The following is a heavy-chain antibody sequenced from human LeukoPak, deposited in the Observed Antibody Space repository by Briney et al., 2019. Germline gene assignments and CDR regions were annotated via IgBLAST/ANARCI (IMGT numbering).Heavy chain of an antibody. J-gene: IGHJ6*02. V-gene: IGHV3-7*01. CDR3: ARVSGVYYYNYGMDV. D-gene: IGHD6-25*01. CDR2: IKQDGSEK. Sequence: GGSLRLSCEGSGFTFSNYWMSWVRQAPGKGLEWVANIKQDGSEKYYVDSVKGRFTISRDNAKNSLYLQMNSLRAEDTAVYYCARVSGVYYYNYGMDVWGQGTTVTVSS. CDR1: GFTFSNYW.